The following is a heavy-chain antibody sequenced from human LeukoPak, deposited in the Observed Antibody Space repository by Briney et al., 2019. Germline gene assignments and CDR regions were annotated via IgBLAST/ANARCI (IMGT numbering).Heavy chain of an antibody. Sequence: ASVKVSCKASGGTFSSYAISWVRQAPGQGLEWMGGIIPIFGTANYAQEFQGRVTITTDESTSTAYMELSSLRSEDTAVYYCARSGKYSYGIPVAFDIWGQGTMVTVSS. CDR2: IIPIFGTA. CDR3: ARSGKYSYGIPVAFDI. D-gene: IGHD5-18*01. CDR1: GGTFSSYA. J-gene: IGHJ3*02. V-gene: IGHV1-69*05.